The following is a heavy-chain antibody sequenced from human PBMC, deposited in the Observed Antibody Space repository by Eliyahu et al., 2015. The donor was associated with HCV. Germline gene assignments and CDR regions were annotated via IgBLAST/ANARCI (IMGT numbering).Heavy chain of an antibody. J-gene: IGHJ5*02. CDR1: GYTFTSNY. Sequence: QVQLVQSGAEVKKPGXSVKVSCKTSGYTFTSNYMHWVRQAPGQGLEWMGVIHPSGDNTNYAQKFHGRVTLTTDTSTSTFYMELSSLRSEDTAVYYCARDHSDSISTWWFDPWGQGTLVTVSS. CDR3: ARDHSDSISTWWFDP. D-gene: IGHD2-2*01. CDR2: IHPSGDNT. V-gene: IGHV1-46*01.